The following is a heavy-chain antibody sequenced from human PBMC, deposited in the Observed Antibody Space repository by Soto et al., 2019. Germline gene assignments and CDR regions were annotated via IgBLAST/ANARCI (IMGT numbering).Heavy chain of an antibody. D-gene: IGHD2-8*01. V-gene: IGHV4-4*07. Sequence: KPSETLSLTCNVSGGSINSYYWSWIRQPAGKGLEWIGRISSGGSAIYNPSLKSRATISVDTSKNQFSLRLTSVTAADTAVYFCARDAYPNWFDFWGQGTLVTVSS. CDR1: GGSINSYY. CDR2: ISSGGSA. J-gene: IGHJ5*01. CDR3: ARDAYPNWFDF.